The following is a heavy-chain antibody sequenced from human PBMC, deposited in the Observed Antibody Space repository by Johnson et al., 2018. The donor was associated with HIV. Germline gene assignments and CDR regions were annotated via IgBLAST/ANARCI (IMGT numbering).Heavy chain of an antibody. Sequence: QVQLVESGGGLIQPGGSLRLSCAASGFTFSNYGMHWVRQSPGKGLEWVAFIRYDGSNKYYADSVQGRFTISRDNAKNSLYLQMNSLRSEDTAVYYCARDDTEADGAFDIWGQVTMVTGSA. V-gene: IGHV3-30*02. J-gene: IGHJ3*02. CDR3: ARDDTEADGAFDI. CDR1: GFTFSNYG. D-gene: IGHD2-2*02. CDR2: IRYDGSNK.